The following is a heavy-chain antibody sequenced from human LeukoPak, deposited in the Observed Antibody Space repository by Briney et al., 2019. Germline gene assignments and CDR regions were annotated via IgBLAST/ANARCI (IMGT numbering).Heavy chain of an antibody. CDR2: INPSGGST. D-gene: IGHD3-9*01. Sequence: ASVKVSCKASGYTFTSYYMHWVRQAPGQGLEWMGIINPSGGSTSYAQKFQGRVTMTRDTSTSTVYMELSSLRSEDTAVYYCARALAGDYDILTGYYNVPQYYFDYWGQGTLVTVSS. J-gene: IGHJ4*02. CDR1: GYTFTSYY. V-gene: IGHV1-46*01. CDR3: ARALAGDYDILTGYYNVPQYYFDY.